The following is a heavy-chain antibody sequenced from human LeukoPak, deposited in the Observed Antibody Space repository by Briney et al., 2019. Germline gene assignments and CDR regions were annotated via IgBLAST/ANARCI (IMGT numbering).Heavy chain of an antibody. D-gene: IGHD3-22*01. J-gene: IGHJ4*02. Sequence: SETLSLTCTVSGGSISSYYWSWIREPPGKGLEWIGYIYHGGSTDYNSSLKSRVTISKDTSKTQFSLRLSSVTAADTAVYYCARARLDSSGRFDYWGQGTLVTVSS. CDR3: ARARLDSSGRFDY. CDR1: GGSISSYY. V-gene: IGHV4-59*01. CDR2: IYHGGST.